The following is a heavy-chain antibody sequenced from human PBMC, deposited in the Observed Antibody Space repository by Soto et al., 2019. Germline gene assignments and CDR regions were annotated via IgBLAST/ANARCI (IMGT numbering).Heavy chain of an antibody. CDR1: GFTFSSYV. D-gene: IGHD6-13*01. J-gene: IGHJ4*02. V-gene: IGHV3-64D*06. CDR3: LVASAAY. CDR2: KTSNGGST. Sequence: GGSLRLSCSASGFTFSSYVMNWVRQAPGKGLEYVSGKTSNGGSTFYADSVKGRFIISRDNSQNTVYLQMSSLTTADTAVYYCLVASAAYWGQGTQVTV.